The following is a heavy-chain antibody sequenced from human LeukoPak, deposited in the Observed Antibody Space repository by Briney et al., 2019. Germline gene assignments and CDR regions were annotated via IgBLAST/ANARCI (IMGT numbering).Heavy chain of an antibody. V-gene: IGHV4-59*01. Sequence: SETLSLTCTVSGGSISSYYWSWIRQPPRKGLEWSGYNYYSGSTNFNPSLKGRVTISVESSKNQFSLKLSSVTAADTAVYYCARGLRGVRYDLNWFYPWGQGTLGTVSS. J-gene: IGHJ5*02. CDR3: ARGLRGVRYDLNWFYP. CDR2: NYYSGST. D-gene: IGHD5-12*01. CDR1: GGSISSYY.